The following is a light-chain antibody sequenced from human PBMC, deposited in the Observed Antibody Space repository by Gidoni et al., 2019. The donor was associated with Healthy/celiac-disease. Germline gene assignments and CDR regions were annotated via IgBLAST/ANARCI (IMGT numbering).Light chain of an antibody. V-gene: IGKV1-5*03. CDR1: QSISSW. CDR3: QQYNSYPLT. J-gene: IGKJ4*01. Sequence: DIQMTQSPSTLSASVGDRVTITCRASQSISSWLAWYQHKPGKAPKLLIYKASSLESGVPSRFSGSGSGTEFTLTISSLQPDDFATDYCQQYNSYPLTFGGGTKVEIK. CDR2: KAS.